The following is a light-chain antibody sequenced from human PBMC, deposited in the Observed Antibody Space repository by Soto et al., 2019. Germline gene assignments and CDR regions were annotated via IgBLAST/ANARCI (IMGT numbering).Light chain of an antibody. V-gene: IGKV3-20*01. J-gene: IGKJ5*01. CDR1: QSLSSSY. CDR3: QQYGGSMT. CDR2: DAS. Sequence: EIVLTQSPGTLSLSPGDTATLSCRASQSLSSSYFAWYQQRPGQAPRLLIYDASNMETGIPDRFSGSGSGTDFTLTITRLDPEDFAVYYCQQYGGSMTFGQGTRLEIE.